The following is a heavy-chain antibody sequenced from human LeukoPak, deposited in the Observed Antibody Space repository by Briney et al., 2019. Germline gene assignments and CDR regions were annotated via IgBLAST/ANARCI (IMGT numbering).Heavy chain of an antibody. V-gene: IGHV3-33*01. Sequence: GGSLRLSCAASGFTFSTYGMHWVRQAPGKGLEWVAVIWYDGSNKYYAESVKGRFTISRDNSKNTLYLQMNSLRAEDTAVYYCARDMGISPNPHDAFDIWGQGTMVTVSS. CDR2: IWYDGSNK. CDR1: GFTFSTYG. D-gene: IGHD7-27*01. CDR3: ARDMGISPNPHDAFDI. J-gene: IGHJ3*02.